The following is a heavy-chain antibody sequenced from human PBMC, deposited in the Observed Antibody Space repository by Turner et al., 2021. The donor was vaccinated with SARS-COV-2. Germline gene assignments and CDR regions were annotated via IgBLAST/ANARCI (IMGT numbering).Heavy chain of an antibody. CDR2: INANSGGT. CDR3: AVLEMATSTNAFDT. V-gene: IGHV1-2*02. J-gene: IGHJ3*02. D-gene: IGHD5-12*01. Sequence: VQLAQSGGGAKKPGPSVNLFCDVCGYTFTGYYMHWVRQAPGQGRGLIGWINANSGGTNYAQKFQGRVNMTRDTSFSTACSELSRLRSDDNGVYYCAVLEMATSTNAFDTWGQGTMVTVSS. CDR1: GYTFTGYY.